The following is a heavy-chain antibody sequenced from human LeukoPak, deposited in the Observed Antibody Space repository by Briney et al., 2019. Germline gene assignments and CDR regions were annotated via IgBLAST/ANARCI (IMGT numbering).Heavy chain of an antibody. J-gene: IGHJ4*02. Sequence: MASETLSLTCAVYGGSFNGYYWSWIRQPPGKGLEWIGYIYYSGSTNYNPSLKSRVTISVDTSKNQFSLKLSSVTAADTAVYYCARDKVRGTFDYWGQGTLVTVSS. V-gene: IGHV4-59*01. D-gene: IGHD3-10*01. CDR3: ARDKVRGTFDY. CDR2: IYYSGST. CDR1: GGSFNGYY.